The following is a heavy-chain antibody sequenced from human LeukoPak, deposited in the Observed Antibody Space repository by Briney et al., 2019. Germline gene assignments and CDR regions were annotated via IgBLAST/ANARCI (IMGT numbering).Heavy chain of an antibody. V-gene: IGHV4-59*01. CDR2: IYYIETT. Sequence: SETLSLTCTVSGGPISHYYWRWIRQPPGRGLHWIGYIYYIETTHYHPSLKSRSTISIDTSKNQFSLKLNSETAADTAVYYCAREDPRTKVPEGMDVWGQGTTVTVS. D-gene: IGHD4/OR15-4a*01. J-gene: IGHJ6*02. CDR1: GGPISHYY. CDR3: AREDPRTKVPEGMDV.